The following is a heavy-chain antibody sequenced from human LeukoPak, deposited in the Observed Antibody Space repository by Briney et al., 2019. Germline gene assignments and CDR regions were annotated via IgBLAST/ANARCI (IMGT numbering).Heavy chain of an antibody. CDR1: GFTFSSYG. J-gene: IGHJ6*04. CDR3: AKSRESDYYYGMDV. Sequence: PGRSLRLSCAASGFTFSSYGMHWVRQAPGKGLEWVAVISYDGSNKYYADSVKGRFPISRDNSKNTLYLQMNSLRAEDTAVYYCAKSRESDYYYGMDVWGKGTTVTVSS. V-gene: IGHV3-30*18. CDR2: ISYDGSNK. D-gene: IGHD3-10*01.